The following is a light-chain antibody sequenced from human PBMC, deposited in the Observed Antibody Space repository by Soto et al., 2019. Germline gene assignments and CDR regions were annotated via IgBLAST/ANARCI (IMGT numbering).Light chain of an antibody. CDR1: QTVSSSY. CDR2: GAS. Sequence: ETVLTQSPGTLSLSPGERATLSCRASQTVSSSYLAWYQQKPGQAPRLLIYGASSRATGIPDRFSGSGSGTDFTVYISRLEPEDFAVYYCQEYCQQYGSSPPSWTFGQGTRVEIK. V-gene: IGKV3-20*01. CDR3: QEYCQQYGSSPPSWT. J-gene: IGKJ1*01.